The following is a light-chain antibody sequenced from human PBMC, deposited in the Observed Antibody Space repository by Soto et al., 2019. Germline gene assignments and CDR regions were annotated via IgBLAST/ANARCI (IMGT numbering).Light chain of an antibody. CDR1: QRISSL. V-gene: IGKV1-39*01. CDR2: GAS. J-gene: IGKJ1*01. Sequence: RMAHTACSKCAAVLHRLTITRRASQRISSLLNWYQQKPGKAPKLLIYGASNLQSGVPSRFSGSGSGTDFPLTITSLQPEDSATYYCQQSYNTPWTFGQGTKVDIK. CDR3: QQSYNTPWT.